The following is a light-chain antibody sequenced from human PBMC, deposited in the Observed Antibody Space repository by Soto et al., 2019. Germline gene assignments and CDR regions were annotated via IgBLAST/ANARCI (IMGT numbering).Light chain of an antibody. CDR1: QSVRSTY. CDR2: GAS. V-gene: IGKV3-20*01. Sequence: EIVLTQSPGTLSLSPGDTATLSYRASQSVRSTYLAWYQQKPGQAPRLLIHGASSRATGIPDRFSGSGSGTDFTLTISRLEPEDFAVYYCQQYGSSLSITFGQGTRLEIK. J-gene: IGKJ5*01. CDR3: QQYGSSLSIT.